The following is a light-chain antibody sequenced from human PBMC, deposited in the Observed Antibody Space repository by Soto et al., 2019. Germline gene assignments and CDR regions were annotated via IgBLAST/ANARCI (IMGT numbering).Light chain of an antibody. CDR1: QSVSSY. J-gene: IGKJ4*01. V-gene: IGKV3-20*01. CDR2: DAS. Sequence: EIVLTQSPATLSLSPGERATLSCRASQSVSSYLAWYQQKPGQAPRLLIYDASNRATGIPDRFSGSGSGTDFTLTISRLEPEDFAVYYCQHYVTSPLTFGGGTKVDIK. CDR3: QHYVTSPLT.